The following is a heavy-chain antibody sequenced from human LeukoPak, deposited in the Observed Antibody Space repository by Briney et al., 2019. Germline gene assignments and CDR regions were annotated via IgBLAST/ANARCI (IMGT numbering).Heavy chain of an antibody. D-gene: IGHD3-22*01. CDR3: AKVGDSSGYYYYFDY. CDR2: ISWNSVSI. Sequence: PGGSLRHSCAASGFTFDDYAMHWARQAPGKGLEWVSGISWNSVSIGYADSVKGRFTISRDNAKNSLYLQMNSLRAEDTAFYYCAKVGDSSGYYYYFDYWGQGTLVTVSS. CDR1: GFTFDDYA. V-gene: IGHV3-9*01. J-gene: IGHJ4*02.